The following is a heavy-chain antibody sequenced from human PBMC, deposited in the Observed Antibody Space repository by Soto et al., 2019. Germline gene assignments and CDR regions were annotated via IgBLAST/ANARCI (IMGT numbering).Heavy chain of an antibody. J-gene: IGHJ5*02. CDR3: ARHMGTWLHLRGGWFDP. V-gene: IGHV4-39*01. CDR2: IYYSGST. Sequence: SETLSLTCTASGGSISSSSYYWGWIRQPPGKGLEWIGSIYYSGSTYYNPSLKSRVTISVDTSKNQFSLKLSSVTAADTAVYYCARHMGTWLHLRGGWFDPWGQGTLVTVSS. D-gene: IGHD5-12*01. CDR1: GGSISSSSYY.